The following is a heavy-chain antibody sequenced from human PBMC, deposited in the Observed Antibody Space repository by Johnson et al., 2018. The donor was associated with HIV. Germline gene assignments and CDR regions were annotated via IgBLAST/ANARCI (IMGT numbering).Heavy chain of an antibody. J-gene: IGHJ3*02. V-gene: IGHV3-30*04. D-gene: IGHD1-26*01. CDR2: LSYDGSNK. CDR3: AKDQWEQTLNAFDI. Sequence: QMLLVESGGDVVQPGRSLRLSCTASGFTFSSYALHWVRQAPGKGLEWVAVLSYDGSNKYYADSVKGRFTISRDNSKNTLYLQMNSLRAEDTAVYYCAKDQWEQTLNAFDIWGQGTMVTVSS. CDR1: GFTFSSYA.